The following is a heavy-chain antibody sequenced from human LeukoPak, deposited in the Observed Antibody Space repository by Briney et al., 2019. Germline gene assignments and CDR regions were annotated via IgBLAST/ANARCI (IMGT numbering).Heavy chain of an antibody. J-gene: IGHJ4*02. CDR1: GGSISGHY. V-gene: IGHV4-4*09. CDR3: ARFAYCGSGCWYYFDF. Sequence: SETLSLTCSVSGGSISGHYWSWIRQPPGKELEWIGYIFGTGNTLYNPSLSSRVTMSLDTSKNQFSLRLTSVTAADTAAYYCARFAYCGSGCWYYFDFWGRGMLVTVSS. CDR2: IFGTGNT. D-gene: IGHD2-21*02.